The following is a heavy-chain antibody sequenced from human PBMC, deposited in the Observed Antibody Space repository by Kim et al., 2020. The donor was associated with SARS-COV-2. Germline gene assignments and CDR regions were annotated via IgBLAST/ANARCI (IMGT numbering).Heavy chain of an antibody. Sequence: NYAQKFQGRVTITADKSTSTAYMELSSLRSEDTAVYYCARDNQWLGPLEYWGQGTLVTVSS. V-gene: IGHV1-69*04. D-gene: IGHD6-19*01. CDR3: ARDNQWLGPLEY. J-gene: IGHJ4*02.